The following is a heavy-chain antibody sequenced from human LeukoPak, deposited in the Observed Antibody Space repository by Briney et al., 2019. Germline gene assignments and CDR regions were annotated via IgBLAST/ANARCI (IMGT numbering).Heavy chain of an antibody. D-gene: IGHD2-2*01. CDR2: IYYSGTT. CDR1: GGSVSSNY. Sequence: PSETLSLTCTVSGGSVSSNYWSWIRQPPGKGLEWIGYIYYSGTTTYNPSLEGRFTISVDTSKNQFSLRLSSVTAADTAVYYCARIQSSSSPFDYWGQGTLVTVSS. J-gene: IGHJ4*02. V-gene: IGHV4-59*02. CDR3: ARIQSSSSPFDY.